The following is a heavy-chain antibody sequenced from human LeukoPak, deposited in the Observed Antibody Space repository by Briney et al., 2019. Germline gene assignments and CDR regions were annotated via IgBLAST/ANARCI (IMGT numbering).Heavy chain of an antibody. CDR2: INQGGSDK. D-gene: IGHD1-14*01. J-gene: IGHJ4*02. V-gene: IGHV3-7*01. CDR3: TRDRSRAEDD. CDR1: GFTFSGHW. Sequence: PRGSLRLSCAASGFTFSGHWMSWVRQAPGKGLEWVANINQGGSDKYYVDSVKGRFTISRDNANNLLYLQMNSLRGEDTAVYYCTRDRSRAEDDWGQGTRVTVSS.